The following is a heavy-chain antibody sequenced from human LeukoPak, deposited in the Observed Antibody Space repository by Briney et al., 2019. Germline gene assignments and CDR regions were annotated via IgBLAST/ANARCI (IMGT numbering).Heavy chain of an antibody. J-gene: IGHJ4*02. CDR2: IYSGGGT. V-gene: IGHV3-53*01. CDR3: AKDWEYSSWAAGFADY. CDR1: GFTVSSNY. D-gene: IGHD6-6*01. Sequence: GGSLRLSCAVSGFTVSSNYMSWVRQAPGKGLEWVSLIYSGGGTYYADSVRGRFTISRDNSKNTLYLQMNSLRAEDTAVYYCAKDWEYSSWAAGFADYWGQGTLVTVSS.